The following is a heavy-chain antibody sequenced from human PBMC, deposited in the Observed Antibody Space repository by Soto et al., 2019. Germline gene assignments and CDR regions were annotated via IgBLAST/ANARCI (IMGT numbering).Heavy chain of an antibody. J-gene: IGHJ6*02. CDR3: AREGLNGHPVNYYYGMDV. Sequence: GASVKVSCKASGGTFSSYAISWVRQAPGQGLEWMGGIIPIFGTANYAQKFQGRVTITADESTSTAYMELSSLRSEDTAVYYCAREGLNGHPVNYYYGMDVWGQGTTVTVSS. CDR2: IIPIFGTA. V-gene: IGHV1-69*13. CDR1: GGTFSSYA. D-gene: IGHD4-17*01.